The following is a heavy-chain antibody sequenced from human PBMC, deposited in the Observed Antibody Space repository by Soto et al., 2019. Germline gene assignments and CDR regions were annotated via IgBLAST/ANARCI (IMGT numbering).Heavy chain of an antibody. CDR3: ATDATYAHILTTAS. V-gene: IGHV3-7*01. Sequence: GGALRHAWGGSGVTVKTKWKRWGRQAPGKGVEGVANIKEDGSEQYYVDSVKGRFTISRDNAKNSLYLQMNNLRAEDTAIYYCATDATYAHILTTASWGLGTLVTVSS. CDR2: IKEDGSEQ. CDR1: GVTVKTKW. J-gene: IGHJ4*02. D-gene: IGHD3-9*01.